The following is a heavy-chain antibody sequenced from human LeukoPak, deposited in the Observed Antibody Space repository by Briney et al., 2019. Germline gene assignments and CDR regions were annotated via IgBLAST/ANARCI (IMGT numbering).Heavy chain of an antibody. CDR3: ARPKPWFGELSGYFDY. CDR2: IYPGDSDT. J-gene: IGHJ4*02. Sequence: GESLKISCKGSGYSFTSYWNGWVRQMPGKGLEWMGIIYPGDSDTRYSPSFQGQVTISADKSISTAYLQWSSLKASDTAMYYCARPKPWFGELSGYFDYWGQGTLVTVSS. CDR1: GYSFTSYW. V-gene: IGHV5-51*01. D-gene: IGHD3-10*01.